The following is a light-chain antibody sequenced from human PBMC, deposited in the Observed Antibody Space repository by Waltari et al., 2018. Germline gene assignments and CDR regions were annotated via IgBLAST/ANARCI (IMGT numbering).Light chain of an antibody. CDR2: GAS. CDR3: QQYGNSPYT. Sequence: EIVLTQSPGTLSLSQGERATLSCRASQSVSSSYLMCYQQKPGQAPRLLIYGASRSATGIPDRFSGSGSGTDFTLTISRLEPEDFAVYYCQQYGNSPYTFGQGTKLEIK. CDR1: QSVSSSY. J-gene: IGKJ2*01. V-gene: IGKV3-20*01.